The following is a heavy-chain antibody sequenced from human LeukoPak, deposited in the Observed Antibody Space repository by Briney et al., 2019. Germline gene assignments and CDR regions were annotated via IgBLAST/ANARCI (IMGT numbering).Heavy chain of an antibody. CDR3: ARDHIGGYCSSTSCYWDVFYFDY. D-gene: IGHD2-2*03. J-gene: IGHJ4*02. CDR1: GYTFTSYD. V-gene: IGHV1-8*03. CDR2: MNPNSGNT. Sequence: GASVKVSCKASGYTFTSYDINWVRQATGQGLEWMGWMNPNSGNTGYAQKFQGRVTITRNTSISTAYMELSRLRSDDTAVYYCARDHIGGYCSSTSCYWDVFYFDYWGQGTLVTVSS.